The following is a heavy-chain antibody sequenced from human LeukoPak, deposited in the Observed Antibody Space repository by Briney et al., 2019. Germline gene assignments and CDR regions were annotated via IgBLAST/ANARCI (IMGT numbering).Heavy chain of an antibody. J-gene: IGHJ4*02. CDR2: IYTSGST. Sequence: PSQTLSLTCTVSGGSISSGSCYWRWIRQPAGKGLKWIGRIYTSGSTNYNPSLKSRVTISVDTSKNQFSLKLSSVTAADTAVYYCASGLVSGGATTFDYWGQGTLVTVSS. CDR1: GGSISSGSCY. V-gene: IGHV4-61*02. D-gene: IGHD1-26*01. CDR3: ASGLVSGGATTFDY.